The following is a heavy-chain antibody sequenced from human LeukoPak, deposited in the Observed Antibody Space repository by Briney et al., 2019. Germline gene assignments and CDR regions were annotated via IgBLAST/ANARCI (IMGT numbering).Heavy chain of an antibody. D-gene: IGHD3-16*02. J-gene: IGHJ4*02. Sequence: ASVKVSCKASGGTFSSYAISWVRQAPGQGLEWMGGIIPIFGTANYAQKFQGRVTITADKSTSTAYMELSSLRSEDTAVYYCASDHGTYDYVWGRYRYTDYWGQGTLVTVSS. V-gene: IGHV1-69*06. CDR1: GGTFSSYA. CDR3: ASDHGTYDYVWGRYRYTDY. CDR2: IIPIFGTA.